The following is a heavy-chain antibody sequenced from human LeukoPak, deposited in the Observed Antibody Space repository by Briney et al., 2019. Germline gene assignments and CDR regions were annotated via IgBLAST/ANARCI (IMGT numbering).Heavy chain of an antibody. V-gene: IGHV1-3*01. CDR1: GYTITSYA. J-gene: IGHJ5*02. CDR2: INAGNGNT. Sequence: ASVKVSCKASGYTITSYAMHWVRQAPGQRLEWMGWINAGNGNTEYSQKFQGRVTITRDTSASTAYMELSSLRSEDTAVYYCARDGGYSSSWYGLNWFDPWGQGTLVTVSS. D-gene: IGHD6-13*01. CDR3: ARDGGYSSSWYGLNWFDP.